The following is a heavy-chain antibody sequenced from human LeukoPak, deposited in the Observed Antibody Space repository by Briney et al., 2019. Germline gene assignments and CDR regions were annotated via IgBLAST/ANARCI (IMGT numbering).Heavy chain of an antibody. CDR1: GFTFSSYA. J-gene: IGHJ4*02. D-gene: IGHD6-25*01. CDR3: ARDSAEGGFDY. CDR2: ISYDENNK. Sequence: PGRSLRLSCAASGFTFSSYATHWVRQAPGKGLEWVAIISYDENNKYYADSVKGRFTISRDNSRNTLYLQMNSLRGEDTAVYYCARDSAEGGFDYWGQGTLVTVSS. V-gene: IGHV3-30*04.